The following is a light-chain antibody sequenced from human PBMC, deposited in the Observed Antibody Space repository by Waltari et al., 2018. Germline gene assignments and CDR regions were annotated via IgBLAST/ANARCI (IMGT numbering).Light chain of an antibody. V-gene: IGLV2-8*01. J-gene: IGLJ3*02. CDR3: NSYAGNNNWV. CDR2: DVT. CDR1: SSDIGAYNY. Sequence: QSALTQPPSASGSPGQSVTISCTGTSSDIGAYNYVSWYQQHPGKAPKLMIFDVTKRPSGVPDRFSGSRSGNTASLTVSGLQADDEADYHCNSYAGNNNWVFGGGTKLTVL.